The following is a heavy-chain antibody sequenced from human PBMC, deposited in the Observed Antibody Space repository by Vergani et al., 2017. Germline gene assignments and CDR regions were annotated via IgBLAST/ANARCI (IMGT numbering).Heavy chain of an antibody. J-gene: IGHJ4*02. D-gene: IGHD3-3*01. CDR2: FKSKKHGGTT. Sequence: EVQLMESGGDLVQPGRSLRLSCTTSGFSFGDYAVSWVRQAPGKGLEWLGYFKSKKHGGTTEYAASVQGRFLISRDDSKSIAYLQMNSLKTEDTGIYFCTRGAGSQIFYWGQGTLVTVSS. V-gene: IGHV3-49*04. CDR1: GFSFGDYA. CDR3: TRGAGSQIFY.